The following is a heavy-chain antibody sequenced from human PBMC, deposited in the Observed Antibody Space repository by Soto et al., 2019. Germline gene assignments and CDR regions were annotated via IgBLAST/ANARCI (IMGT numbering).Heavy chain of an antibody. Sequence: ASVKVSCKASGFTFTSSAMQWVRQARGQRLEWIGWIVVGSGNTNYTQKFQERVTITRDMSTSTAYMELSSLRSEDTAVYYCAAVTAAAYLAAFDIWGQGTMVNVSS. CDR2: IVVGSGNT. V-gene: IGHV1-58*02. CDR3: AAVTAAAYLAAFDI. J-gene: IGHJ3*02. D-gene: IGHD6-13*01. CDR1: GFTFTSSA.